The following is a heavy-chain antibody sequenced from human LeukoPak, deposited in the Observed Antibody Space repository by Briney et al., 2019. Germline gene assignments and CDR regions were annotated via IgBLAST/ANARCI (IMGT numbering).Heavy chain of an antibody. D-gene: IGHD6-13*01. V-gene: IGHV3-7*01. CDR3: ARALVDGYSSSWYYYYMDV. CDR1: GFTFSSYW. J-gene: IGHJ6*03. CDR2: IKQDGSEK. Sequence: PGGSLRLSCAASGFTFSSYWMSWVRQAPGKGLEWVANIKQDGSEKYYVDSVKGRFTISRDNAKNSLYLQMNSLRAEDTAVYYCARALVDGYSSSWYYYYMDVWGKGTTVTVSS.